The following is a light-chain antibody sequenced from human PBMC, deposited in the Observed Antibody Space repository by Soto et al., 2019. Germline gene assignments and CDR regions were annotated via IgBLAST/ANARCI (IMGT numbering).Light chain of an antibody. V-gene: IGLV2-14*03. CDR1: SSDVGGYEY. CDR2: DVS. Sequence: QSALTQPASVSGSPGQSITLSCTGTSSDVGGYEYVSWYQQFPGKAPKLLIFDVSNRPSGVSDRFSGSKSGNTASLTISGLQAEDEAEYHCSSYTSSSVYVFGTGTKVTVL. CDR3: SSYTSSSVYV. J-gene: IGLJ1*01.